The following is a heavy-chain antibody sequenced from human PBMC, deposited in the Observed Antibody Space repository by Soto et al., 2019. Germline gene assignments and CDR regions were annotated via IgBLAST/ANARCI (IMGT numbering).Heavy chain of an antibody. CDR1: GGSFSGYY. V-gene: IGHV4-34*01. CDR2: INHSGST. Sequence: SETLSLTCAVYGGSFSGYYWSWIRQPPGKGLEWIGEINHSGSTNYNPSLKSRVTISVDTSKNQFSLKLSSVTAADTAVYYCARDNRKTYCSSTSCYRSPYGMDVWGQGTTVTVSS. J-gene: IGHJ6*02. CDR3: ARDNRKTYCSSTSCYRSPYGMDV. D-gene: IGHD2-2*01.